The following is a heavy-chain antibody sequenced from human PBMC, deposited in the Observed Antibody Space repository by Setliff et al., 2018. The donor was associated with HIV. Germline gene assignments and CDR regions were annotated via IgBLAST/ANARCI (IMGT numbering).Heavy chain of an antibody. Sequence: GASVKVSCKASGYTFVSYDINWVRQAPGQGLEWMGWMNPNSGNTAYAQKLQGRLTMTRDTSKTTSYMELRSLTSEDTAIYYCATHQGFLGSGIHWFDPWG. CDR1: GYTFVSYD. V-gene: IGHV1-8*02. CDR3: ATHQGFLGSGIHWFDP. D-gene: IGHD3-10*01. CDR2: MNPNSGNT. J-gene: IGHJ5*02.